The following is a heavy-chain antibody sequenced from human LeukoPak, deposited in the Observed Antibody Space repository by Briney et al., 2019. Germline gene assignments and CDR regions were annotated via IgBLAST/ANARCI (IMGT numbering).Heavy chain of an antibody. CDR1: GYTFTGHY. CDR2: LSPNSGDT. Sequence: ASVKVSCKASGYTFTGHYLHWVRQAPGQELEWMGWLSPNSGDTKFAQKFQGRVTMTRDTSISTAYMELSSLTSDDTAVYYCARAPDISSWYLAYWGQGTLVTVSS. D-gene: IGHD6-13*01. V-gene: IGHV1-2*02. CDR3: ARAPDISSWYLAY. J-gene: IGHJ4*02.